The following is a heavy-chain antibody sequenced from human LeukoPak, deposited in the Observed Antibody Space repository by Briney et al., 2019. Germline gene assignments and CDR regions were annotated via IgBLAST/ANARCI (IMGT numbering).Heavy chain of an antibody. Sequence: SETLSLTCTVSGGSISSGGYYWSWIRQHPGKGLEWIGYIYYSGSTYYNPSLKSRVTISVDTSKNQFSLKLSSVTAADTAVYYCARMGRPKTFDPWGQGTLVPSPQ. CDR2: IYYSGST. D-gene: IGHD1-26*01. J-gene: IGHJ5*02. CDR3: ARMGRPKTFDP. V-gene: IGHV4-31*03. CDR1: GGSISSGGYY.